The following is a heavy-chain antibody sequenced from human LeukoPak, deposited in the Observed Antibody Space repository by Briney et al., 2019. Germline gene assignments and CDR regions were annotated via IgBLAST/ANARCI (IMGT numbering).Heavy chain of an antibody. CDR3: ARGRIQLWSVEVGRKSYYYYYMDV. D-gene: IGHD5-18*01. CDR1: GFTFDEYG. J-gene: IGHJ6*03. CDR2: INWNGGST. V-gene: IGHV3-20*04. Sequence: GGSLRLSCAASGFTFDEYGMSWVRQAPGKGLEWVSGINWNGGSTGYADSVKGRFTISRDNAKNSLYLQMNSLRTEDTALYYCARGRIQLWSVEVGRKSYYYYYMDVWGKGTTVTVSS.